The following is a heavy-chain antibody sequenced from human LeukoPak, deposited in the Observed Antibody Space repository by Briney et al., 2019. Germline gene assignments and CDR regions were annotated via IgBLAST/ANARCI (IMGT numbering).Heavy chain of an antibody. CDR2: CSGSNTHT. CDR3: ARRAGENYGQFDG. D-gene: IGHD3-16*01. CDR1: GFTFSNYA. V-gene: IGHV3-23*01. J-gene: IGHJ4*02. Sequence: PGGSLRLSCAASGFTFSNYAMPWVRQAPGKGLQWVSGCSGSNTHTYYSDSVKGRFTISRDNSRSTLYLQMNSLRAEDTAVYFCARRAGENYGQFDGWGQGTLVTVSS.